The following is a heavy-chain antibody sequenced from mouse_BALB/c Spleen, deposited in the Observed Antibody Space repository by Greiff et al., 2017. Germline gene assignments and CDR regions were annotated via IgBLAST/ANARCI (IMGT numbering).Heavy chain of an antibody. CDR1: GFTFSSYA. CDR2: ISSGGST. CDR3: ARTDGNYVGY. J-gene: IGHJ2*01. Sequence: DVQLVESGGGLVKPGGSLKLSCAASGFTFSSYAMSWVRQTPEKRLEWVASISSGGSTYYPDSVKGRFTISRDNARNILYLQMSSLRSEDTAMYYCARTDGNYVGYWGQGTTLTVSS. D-gene: IGHD2-1*01. V-gene: IGHV5-6-5*01.